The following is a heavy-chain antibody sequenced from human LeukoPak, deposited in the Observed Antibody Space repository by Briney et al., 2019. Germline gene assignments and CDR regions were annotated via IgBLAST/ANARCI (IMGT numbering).Heavy chain of an antibody. CDR3: ARSNYVWGSYRPRQSDAFDI. CDR1: GGSFRGYY. Sequence: PSETLSLTCAVYGGSFRGYYWSWIRQPPGQGLEWIGEINHTGSTNYNPSLKRRVTMSVDTSKKQFSLKLSSVTAADTAVYYCARSNYVWGSYRPRQSDAFDIWGQGTMATVSS. CDR2: INHTGST. V-gene: IGHV4-34*01. J-gene: IGHJ3*02. D-gene: IGHD3-16*02.